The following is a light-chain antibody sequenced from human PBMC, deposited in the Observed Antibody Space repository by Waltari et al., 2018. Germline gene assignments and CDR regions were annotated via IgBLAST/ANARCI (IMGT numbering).Light chain of an antibody. Sequence: QSVLTQPPSASGTPGQAVTVSCSASSSNIGRNGVSWYQQVPGTAPKLLIHTDNQRPSGVPDRFSGSKSGTSASLAISGLQSEDEAHYYCAAWDDSLNGRVFGGGTKVTVL. CDR1: SSNIGRNG. CDR2: TDN. CDR3: AAWDDSLNGRV. J-gene: IGLJ3*02. V-gene: IGLV1-44*01.